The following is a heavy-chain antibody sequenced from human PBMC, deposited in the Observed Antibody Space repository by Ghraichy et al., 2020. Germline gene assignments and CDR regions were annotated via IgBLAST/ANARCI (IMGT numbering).Heavy chain of an antibody. CDR2: IKSKDDGEII. Sequence: GGSLRLSCAASGFTFTNAWMSWVRQAPGRGLEWVGRIKSKDDGEIIDSAAPVKGRFTISRDDSKTTLFLQLHSLKTDDTALYYCTNNPTVKFGGVIQPGYWGQGTLVTVAS. D-gene: IGHD3-16*02. J-gene: IGHJ4*02. CDR1: GFTFTNAW. V-gene: IGHV3-15*01. CDR3: TNNPTVKFGGVIQPGY.